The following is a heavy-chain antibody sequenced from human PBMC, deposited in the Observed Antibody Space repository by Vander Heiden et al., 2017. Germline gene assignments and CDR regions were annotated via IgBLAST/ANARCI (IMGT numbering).Heavy chain of an antibody. CDR3: AKEGLWYGGNWCEP. V-gene: IGHV3-23*04. D-gene: IGHD3-10*01. CDR1: GFNFRYYA. Sequence: EVQLVESGGGLVQPGGSLRVSCEASGFNFRYYAMTWVRQAPGKGLEWVSTISGSGNDADYAGSVKGRFIISRDNSKNTLYLQMNSLRAGDTALYYGAKEGLWYGGNWCEPWGQGTLGTVSS. CDR2: ISGSGNDA. J-gene: IGHJ5*01.